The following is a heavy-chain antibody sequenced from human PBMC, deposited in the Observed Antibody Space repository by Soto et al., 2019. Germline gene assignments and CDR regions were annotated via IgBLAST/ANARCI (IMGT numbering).Heavy chain of an antibody. CDR2: ISTTSTTI. V-gene: IGHV3-48*02. D-gene: IGHD3-10*02. CDR1: GFIFSTHS. J-gene: IGHJ5*02. CDR3: ARDQFSVRGGWFDP. Sequence: GGSLRLSCAASGFIFSTHSMQWVRQAPGKGLEWISYISTTSTTIYYADSVKGRFTISRDNAKNSLYLQMNSLRDEDTAVYYCARDQFSVRGGWFDPWGQGTLVTVSS.